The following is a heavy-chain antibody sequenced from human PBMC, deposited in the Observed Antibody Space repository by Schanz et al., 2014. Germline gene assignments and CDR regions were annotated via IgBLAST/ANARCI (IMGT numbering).Heavy chain of an antibody. V-gene: IGHV1-18*01. Sequence: QVQLVQSGAEVKKPGASVRVSCKASGYTFTTYAMSWVRQATGQGLEWMGWISVYTGNTKYGQKLQGRVTMTTDTSTSTAYMELRSLRSDDTAVYYCARDAADFYDILTEEDYWGQGTLVTDSS. CDR1: GYTFTTYA. CDR2: ISVYTGNT. D-gene: IGHD3-9*01. CDR3: ARDAADFYDILTEEDY. J-gene: IGHJ4*02.